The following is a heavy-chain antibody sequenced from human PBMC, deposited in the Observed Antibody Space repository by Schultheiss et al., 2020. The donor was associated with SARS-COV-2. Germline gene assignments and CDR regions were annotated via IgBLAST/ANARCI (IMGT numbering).Heavy chain of an antibody. Sequence: GESLKISCAASGFTFSSYAMHWVRQAPGKGLEWVAVISYDGSNKYYADSVKGRFTISRDNSKNTLYLQMNSLRAEDTAVYYCARTVATGNYYYGMDVWGQGTTVTVSS. CDR2: ISYDGSNK. CDR1: GFTFSSYA. CDR3: ARTVATGNYYYGMDV. D-gene: IGHD4-23*01. V-gene: IGHV3-30-3*01. J-gene: IGHJ6*02.